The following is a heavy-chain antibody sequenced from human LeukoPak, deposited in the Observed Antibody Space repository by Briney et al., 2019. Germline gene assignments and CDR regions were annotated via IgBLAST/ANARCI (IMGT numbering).Heavy chain of an antibody. V-gene: IGHV4-31*03. CDR3: AGLVVPAAMWWFDP. D-gene: IGHD2-2*01. Sequence: SETLSLTRTVSGGSISSGGYYWSWIRQHPGKGLEWIGYIYYSGSTYYNPSLKSRVTISVDTSKNQFSLKLSSVTAADTAVYYCAGLVVPAAMWWFDPWGQGTLVTVSS. CDR2: IYYSGST. CDR1: GGSISSGGYY. J-gene: IGHJ5*02.